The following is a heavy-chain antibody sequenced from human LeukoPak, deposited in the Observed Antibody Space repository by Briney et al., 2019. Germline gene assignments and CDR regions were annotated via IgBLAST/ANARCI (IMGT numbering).Heavy chain of an antibody. Sequence: SVKVSCKASGGTFSSYAISWVRQAPGQGLEWMGRIIPILGIANYAQKFQGRVTITADKSTSTAYMELSSLRSEDTAVYYCARFSLSGGVIRGVTAYYFDYWGQGTLVTVSS. J-gene: IGHJ4*02. CDR3: ARFSLSGGVIRGVTAYYFDY. CDR2: IIPILGIA. V-gene: IGHV1-69*04. D-gene: IGHD3-10*01. CDR1: GGTFSSYA.